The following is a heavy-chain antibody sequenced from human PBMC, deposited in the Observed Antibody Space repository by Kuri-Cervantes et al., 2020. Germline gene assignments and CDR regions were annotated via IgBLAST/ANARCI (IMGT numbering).Heavy chain of an antibody. CDR3: ARDSPGSYLGGGSGYYYYGMDV. Sequence: GESLKISCAASGFTFSSYGMHWVRQAPGKGLEWVAVISYDGSNKYYADSVKGRFTISRDNSKNTLYLQMNSLRAEDTAVYYCARDSPGSYLGGGSGYYYYGMDVWGQGTTVTVSS. V-gene: IGHV3-30*19. CDR2: ISYDGSNK. CDR1: GFTFSSYG. J-gene: IGHJ6*02. D-gene: IGHD3-10*01.